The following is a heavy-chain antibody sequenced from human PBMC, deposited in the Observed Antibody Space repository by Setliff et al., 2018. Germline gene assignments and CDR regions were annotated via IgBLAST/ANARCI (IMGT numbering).Heavy chain of an antibody. CDR2: IYYSGST. D-gene: IGHD6-19*01. Sequence: PSETLSLTCTVSGGSISSSSYYRGWIRQPPGKGLEWIGSIYYSGSTYYNPSLKSRVTISVDTSKNQFSLKVSSVTAADTAVYYCARENRYSSGWYSYYYGMDVWGQGTTGTVSS. V-gene: IGHV4-39*07. CDR1: GGSISSSSYY. J-gene: IGHJ6*02. CDR3: ARENRYSSGWYSYYYGMDV.